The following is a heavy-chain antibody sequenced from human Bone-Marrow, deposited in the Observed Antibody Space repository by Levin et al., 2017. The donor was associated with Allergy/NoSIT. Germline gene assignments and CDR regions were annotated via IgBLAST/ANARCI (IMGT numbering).Heavy chain of an antibody. CDR3: ARVCGYDYVWGSYRNDAFDI. V-gene: IGHV3-21*01. J-gene: IGHJ3*02. D-gene: IGHD3-16*01. CDR1: GFTFTTYS. Sequence: GGSLRLSCAASGFTFTTYSMDWVRQAPGKGLEWVSSISVSSSYIYYADSVKGRFTISRDNARNSVYLQMNSLRVEDTAVYYCARVCGYDYVWGSYRNDAFDIWGQGTMVTVSS. CDR2: ISVSSSYI.